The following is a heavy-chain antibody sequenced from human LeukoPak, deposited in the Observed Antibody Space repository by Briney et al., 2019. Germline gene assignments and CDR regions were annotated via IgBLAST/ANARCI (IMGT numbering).Heavy chain of an antibody. CDR2: ISAYNGNT. J-gene: IGHJ4*02. CDR3: ARGHLRGFGEEGFDY. D-gene: IGHD3-10*01. Sequence: ASVKVSCKASGYTFTSYAMHWVRQAPGQRLEWMGWISAYNGNTNYAQKLQGRVTMTTDTSTSTAYMELRSLRSDDTAVYYCARGHLRGFGEEGFDYSGQGTLVTVSS. V-gene: IGHV1-18*01. CDR1: GYTFTSYA.